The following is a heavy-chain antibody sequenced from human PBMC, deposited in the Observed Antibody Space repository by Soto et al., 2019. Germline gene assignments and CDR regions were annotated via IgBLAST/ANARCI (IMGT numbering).Heavy chain of an antibody. V-gene: IGHV5-51*01. CDR3: ARASRAAMIGMDV. CDR2: IYPGDSDT. D-gene: IGHD2-2*01. J-gene: IGHJ6*02. CDR1: GYIFTSYW. Sequence: VESLKISCKGSGYIFTSYWIGCFLQMPGKVLEWMGIIYPGDSDTRYSPSFQGQVTISADKSISTAYLQWSSLKASDTAMYYCARASRAAMIGMDVWGQGTTVTVSS.